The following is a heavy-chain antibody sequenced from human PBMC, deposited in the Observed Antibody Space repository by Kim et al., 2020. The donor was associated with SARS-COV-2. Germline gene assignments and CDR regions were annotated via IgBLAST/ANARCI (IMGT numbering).Heavy chain of an antibody. CDR3: TTDLPSYSSGWYPNYYGMDV. Sequence: GGSLRLSCAASGFTFSNAWMSWVRQAPGKGLEWVGRIKSKTDGGTTDYAAPVKGRFTISRDDSKNTLYLQMNSLKTEDTAVYYCTTDLPSYSSGWYPNYYGMDVWGQGTTVTVSS. D-gene: IGHD6-19*01. CDR2: IKSKTDGGTT. CDR1: GFTFSNAW. J-gene: IGHJ6*02. V-gene: IGHV3-15*01.